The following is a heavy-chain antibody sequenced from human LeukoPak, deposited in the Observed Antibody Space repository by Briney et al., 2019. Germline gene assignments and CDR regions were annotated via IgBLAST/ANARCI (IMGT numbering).Heavy chain of an antibody. CDR1: GGSISSGSYY. CDR3: ARGGYYGSGNDFRFDP. CDR2: IYTSGST. J-gene: IGHJ5*02. Sequence: SETLSLTCTVSGGSISSGSYYWSWIRQPAGKGLEWIGRIYTSGSTNYNPSLKSRVTISVDTSKNQCSLKLSSVTAADTAIYYCARGGYYGSGNDFRFDPWGQGTLVTVSS. V-gene: IGHV4-61*02. D-gene: IGHD3-10*01.